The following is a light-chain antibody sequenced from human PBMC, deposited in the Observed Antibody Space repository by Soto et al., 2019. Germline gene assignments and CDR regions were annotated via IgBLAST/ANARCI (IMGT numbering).Light chain of an antibody. CDR1: QSLSSSY. J-gene: IGKJ2*01. V-gene: IGKV3-20*01. CDR3: QQYGSSPRT. Sequence: EIVLTQSPGALSLSPGEGATLSCRASQSLSSSYVAWYQQKVGQPPRLLIYGASNRATGIPDRFSGSWSGTEFTLTISRLEPEDFAVYYCQQYGSSPRTFGQGTKLEIK. CDR2: GAS.